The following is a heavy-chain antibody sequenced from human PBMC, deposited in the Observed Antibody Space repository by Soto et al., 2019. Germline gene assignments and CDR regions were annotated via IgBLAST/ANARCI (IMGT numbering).Heavy chain of an antibody. CDR3: AKSTGGTANGMGV. CDR1: AFTFSNYA. J-gene: IGHJ6*02. V-gene: IGHV3-23*01. CDR2: ISGSGGST. D-gene: IGHD2-8*02. Sequence: PGGSLRLSCAASAFTFSNYAMSWVRQAPGKGLEWVSSISGSGGSTYYADSVKGRFTISRDSSTNTLYLQMNSLRAEDTALYYCAKSTGGTANGMGVWGQGTTVTVSS.